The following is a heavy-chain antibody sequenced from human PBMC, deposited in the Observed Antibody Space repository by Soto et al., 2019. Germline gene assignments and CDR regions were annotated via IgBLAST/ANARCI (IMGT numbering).Heavy chain of an antibody. V-gene: IGHV4-59*08. J-gene: IGHJ3*02. D-gene: IGHD3-9*01. CDR2: IYYSGRT. Sequence: QVQLQESGPGLVKPSETLSLTCTVSGGSISSYYWSWIRQPPGKGLEWIGYIYYSGRTNYNPSLKSRVTISVDTSKNQFSLKLSSVTAADTAVYYCARHSDVLRYFDWVYDAFDIWGQGTMVTVSS. CDR1: GGSISSYY. CDR3: ARHSDVLRYFDWVYDAFDI.